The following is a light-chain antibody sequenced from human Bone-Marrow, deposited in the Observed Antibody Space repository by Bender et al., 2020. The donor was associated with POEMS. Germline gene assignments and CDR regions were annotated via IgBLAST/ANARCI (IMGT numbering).Light chain of an antibody. CDR2: DDS. CDR3: SSYAGSNNLV. V-gene: IGLV3-21*02. CDR1: NIGSES. J-gene: IGLJ2*01. Sequence: SYVLTQPPSVSVAPGQTARITCGGSNIGSESVHWYQQKPRQAPVLVVYDDSDRPSGIPERFSGSKSGNTASLTVSGLQAEDEADYYCSSYAGSNNLVFGGGTKLTVL.